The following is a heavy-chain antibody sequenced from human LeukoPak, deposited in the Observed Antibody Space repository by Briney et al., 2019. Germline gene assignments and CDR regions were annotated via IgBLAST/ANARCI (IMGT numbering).Heavy chain of an antibody. D-gene: IGHD3-3*01. Sequence: GGSLRLSCAASGFTFSSYWMSWVRQAPGKGLEWVANIKQDGSEKYYVDSVKGRFTISRDNAKKTLDLQMNSLRAEDTAVYYCARDNPLRDFWSGYYNYYYYMDVWGKGTTVTVSS. CDR1: GFTFSSYW. CDR2: IKQDGSEK. V-gene: IGHV3-7*01. J-gene: IGHJ6*03. CDR3: ARDNPLRDFWSGYYNYYYYMDV.